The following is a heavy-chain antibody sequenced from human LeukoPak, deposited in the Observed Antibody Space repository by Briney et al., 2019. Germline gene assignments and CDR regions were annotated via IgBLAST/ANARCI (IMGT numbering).Heavy chain of an antibody. V-gene: IGHV4-34*01. Sequence: SETLSLTCAVYGGSFSGYYWSWIRQPPGKGLEWIGEINHSESTNYNPSLKSRVTISVDTSKNQFSLKLSSVTAADTAVYYCARGSSHYYGSGNWFDPWGQGTLVTVSS. J-gene: IGHJ5*02. CDR3: ARGSSHYYGSGNWFDP. CDR1: GGSFSGYY. CDR2: INHSEST. D-gene: IGHD3-10*01.